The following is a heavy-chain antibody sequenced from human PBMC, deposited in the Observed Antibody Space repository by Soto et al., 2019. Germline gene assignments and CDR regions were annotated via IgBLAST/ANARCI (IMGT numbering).Heavy chain of an antibody. CDR3: ARVKRDILTGRKPFDY. CDR1: GDSMTRGSYY. D-gene: IGHD3-9*01. Sequence: SETLSLTCVVSGDSMTRGSYYWAWIRQPPGKGLEWIGSFYYTGSTNYNPSLKSRVTVSADTSNNHFSLRLTSVTAADTAVYYCARVKRDILTGRKPFDYWGQGTLVTVSS. CDR2: FYYTGST. V-gene: IGHV4-39*02. J-gene: IGHJ4*02.